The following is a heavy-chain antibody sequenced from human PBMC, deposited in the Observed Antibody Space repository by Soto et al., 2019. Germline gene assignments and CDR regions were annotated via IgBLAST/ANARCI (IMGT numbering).Heavy chain of an antibody. CDR3: ARGPTRYYYAN. Sequence: PSETLSLTCSGSRGSICGYNKWCWVRQPPGKGLERIEEIFHGGSTYYNPSLNSRLTISVCTSKNQFSLQLTPLSAADTVVYYCARGPTRYYYANSGQGNTFTVTS. V-gene: IGHV4-4*02. CDR1: RGSICGYNK. CDR2: IFHGGST. J-gene: IGHJ4*02.